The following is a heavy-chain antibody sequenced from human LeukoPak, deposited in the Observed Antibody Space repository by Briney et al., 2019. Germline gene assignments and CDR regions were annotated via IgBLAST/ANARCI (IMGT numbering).Heavy chain of an antibody. Sequence: GGSLRLSCAASGFAFSSYAMSWVRQAPGKGLEWVSAISGSGGSTYYADSVKGRFTISRDNSKNTLYLRMNSLRAEDTAVYYCAPPAGDSSGFDYWGQGTLVTVSS. CDR1: GFAFSSYA. CDR3: APPAGDSSGFDY. D-gene: IGHD3-22*01. CDR2: ISGSGGST. J-gene: IGHJ4*02. V-gene: IGHV3-23*01.